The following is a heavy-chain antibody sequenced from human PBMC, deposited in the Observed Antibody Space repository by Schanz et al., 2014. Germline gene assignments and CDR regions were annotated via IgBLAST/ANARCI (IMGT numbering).Heavy chain of an antibody. V-gene: IGHV7-4-1*02. Sequence: QVHLVQSGSEVKKPGASVKVSCKASGYTFTSNALNWVRQAPGQGLEWMGWINTNTGNPTYARGFTGRFVFSLDTSVSTAYLQISFLKADDTAVFFCARGEANWGQYWGQGTLVTVSS. CDR3: ARGEANWGQY. D-gene: IGHD7-27*01. J-gene: IGHJ4*02. CDR2: INTNTGNP. CDR1: GYTFTSNA.